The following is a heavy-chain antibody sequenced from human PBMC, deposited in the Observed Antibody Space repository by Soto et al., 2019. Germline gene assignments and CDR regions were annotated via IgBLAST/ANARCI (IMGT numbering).Heavy chain of an antibody. CDR1: GGSFSGHS. V-gene: IGHV4-34*01. Sequence: SETLSLTCAAYGGSFSGHSWTWIRQSPGKGLEWIGDINHSGRVNYSPSLKSRVTISLDTSKNQFSLTLSAVTAADTAMYYCSTRAYDTNGYYRFDPWGQGTLVTVSS. D-gene: IGHD3-22*01. J-gene: IGHJ5*01. CDR2: INHSGRV. CDR3: STRAYDTNGYYRFDP.